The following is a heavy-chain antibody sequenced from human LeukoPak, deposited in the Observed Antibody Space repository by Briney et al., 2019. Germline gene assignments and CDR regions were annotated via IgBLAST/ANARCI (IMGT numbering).Heavy chain of an antibody. CDR1: GFTFSSYA. D-gene: IGHD2-21*02. V-gene: IGHV3-23*01. Sequence: GGSLRLSCAASGFTFSSYAMSWVRQAPGKGLEWVSAIDGNGDNTYYADSVQGRFTISRDNSKNTLYLQMHSLRAEDTAVYYCAKDRLHPRHEPTNFHSWGQGTLVTVSS. CDR3: AKDRLHPRHEPTNFHS. CDR2: IDGNGDNT. J-gene: IGHJ4*02.